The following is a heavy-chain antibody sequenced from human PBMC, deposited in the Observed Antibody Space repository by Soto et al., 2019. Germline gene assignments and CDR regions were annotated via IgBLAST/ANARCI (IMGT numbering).Heavy chain of an antibody. CDR2: IYYTGNT. J-gene: IGHJ6*02. V-gene: IGHV4-39*01. D-gene: IGHD2-2*03. Sequence: PSETLSLTCTVSGDSISSSRSSSYYWGWIRQTPGKGLEWIGHIYYTGNTYYNPSLKSRVTISVYTSKNQFSLKVTSVTAADTAVYYCARLNGYCISTNCNGYYGMDVWGQGTTVTVS. CDR1: GDSISSSRSSSYY. CDR3: ARLNGYCISTNCNGYYGMDV.